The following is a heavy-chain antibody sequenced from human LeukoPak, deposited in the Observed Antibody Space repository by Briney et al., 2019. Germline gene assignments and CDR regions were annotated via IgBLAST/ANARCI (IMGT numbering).Heavy chain of an antibody. CDR2: ISKSSALK. CDR3: VRGDNRDQ. J-gene: IGHJ4*02. D-gene: IGHD2-2*01. V-gene: IGHV3-21*01. CDR1: EYDFRAYT. Sequence: GGSLRLSCVASEYDFRAYTFTWVRQAPGKGLEYVSSISKSSALKYYSESVRGRFTISRDNAENSLYLDMSNLGAEDTAVYFCVRGDNRDQWGQGTPVTVSS.